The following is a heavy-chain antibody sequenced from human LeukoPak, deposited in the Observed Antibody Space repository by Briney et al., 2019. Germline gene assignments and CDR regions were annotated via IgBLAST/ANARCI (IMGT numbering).Heavy chain of an antibody. D-gene: IGHD3-10*01. CDR3: ARDQAMVRGVITVDY. CDR1: GFTFSK. V-gene: IGHV3-48*03. Sequence: GGSLRLSCAASGFTFSKMNWVRQAPGKGLEWVSYISSSGSTIYYADSVKGRFTVSRDNAKNSLYLQMNSLRAEDTAVYYCARDQAMVRGVITVDYWGQGTLVTVSS. CDR2: ISSSGSTI. J-gene: IGHJ4*02.